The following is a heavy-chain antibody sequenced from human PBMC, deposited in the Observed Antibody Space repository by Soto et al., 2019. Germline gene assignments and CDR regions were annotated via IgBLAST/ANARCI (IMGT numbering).Heavy chain of an antibody. CDR3: ATSYGSGSRPFDY. CDR1: GGTFNSYT. Sequence: QVQLVQSGAEVKKSGSSVRVSCKASGGTFNSYTLSWVRQAPGQRLEWMGRIIAMLSMSTYAQKFQGRVSIIADKTTNTVYLDLSSLRSDDTAIYYCATSYGSGSRPFDYWGQGTLVTVSS. J-gene: IGHJ4*02. D-gene: IGHD3-10*01. CDR2: IIAMLSMS. V-gene: IGHV1-69*02.